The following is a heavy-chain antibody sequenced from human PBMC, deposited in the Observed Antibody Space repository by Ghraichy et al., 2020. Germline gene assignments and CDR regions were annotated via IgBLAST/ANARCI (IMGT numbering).Heavy chain of an antibody. CDR2: IGKGGET. CDR3: ARDGGGLDV. V-gene: IGHV3-13*01. Sequence: GGSLRLSCAASGFTFSTYNMHWVRQATGKGLEWVSSIGKGGETYYSGSVKGRFTISRENGKKLLYLQMNSRRAGDTAVYYCARDGGGLDVWGQGTTVIVSS. CDR1: GFTFSTYN. D-gene: IGHD3-16*01. J-gene: IGHJ6*02.